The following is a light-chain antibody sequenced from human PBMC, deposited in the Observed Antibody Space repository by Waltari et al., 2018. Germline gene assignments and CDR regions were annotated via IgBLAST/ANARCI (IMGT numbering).Light chain of an antibody. Sequence: SYVLTQPPSVSVAPGQTARITCGGNNIGSKKVLGYQQKPGQAPVLVIYKDTERPSWNSELFSCSSSGTTVTLTISGVQAEDEADYYCQSAESSGTYYVFGNGTKVTVL. CDR1: NIGSKK. J-gene: IGLJ1*01. CDR2: KDT. V-gene: IGLV3-25*03. CDR3: QSAESSGTYYV.